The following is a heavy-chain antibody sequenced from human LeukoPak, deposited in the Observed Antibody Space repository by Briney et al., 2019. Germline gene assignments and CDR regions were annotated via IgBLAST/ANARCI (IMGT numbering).Heavy chain of an antibody. CDR1: GGSISSSSYY. J-gene: IGHJ4*02. CDR2: VYYRGST. D-gene: IGHD3-22*01. CDR3: ARPNYYDSSGYSD. Sequence: SQTLSLTCTVSGGSISSSSYYWGWIRQPPGKGLEWIGSVYYRGSTYYSPSLKSRVTISVDTSKNQFSLKLSSVTAADTAVYYCARPNYYDSSGYSDWGQGTLVTVSS. V-gene: IGHV4-39*01.